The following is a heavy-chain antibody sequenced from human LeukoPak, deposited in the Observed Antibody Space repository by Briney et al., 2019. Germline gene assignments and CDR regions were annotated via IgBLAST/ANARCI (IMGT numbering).Heavy chain of an antibody. V-gene: IGHV1-2*02. CDR1: GYTFTDYY. CDR3: AILATTQLFDY. D-gene: IGHD5-12*01. CDR2: INPNSGDT. Sequence: ASVKVSCKASGYTFTDYYLHWVRQAPGQGLEWMGWINPNSGDTNYPQKFQGRVTMTRDTSISTAYMELSRLRSDDTAVYYCAILATTQLFDYWGQGTLVTVSS. J-gene: IGHJ4*02.